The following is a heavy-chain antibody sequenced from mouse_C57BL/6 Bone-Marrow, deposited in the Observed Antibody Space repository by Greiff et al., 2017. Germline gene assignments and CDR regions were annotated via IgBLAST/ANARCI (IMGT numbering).Heavy chain of an antibody. CDR1: GYTFTSYW. CDR2: IDTSDSYT. D-gene: IGHD2-4*01. Sequence: QVQLQQPGAELVMPGASVKLSCKASGYTFTSYWMHWVKQRPGQGLEWIGEIDTSDSYTNSNQKFKGKSTLTVDNSSSTAYMQLSSLTSEDSAVYYCAAYDYDAYWGQGTLVTVSA. V-gene: IGHV1-69*01. J-gene: IGHJ3*01. CDR3: AAYDYDAY.